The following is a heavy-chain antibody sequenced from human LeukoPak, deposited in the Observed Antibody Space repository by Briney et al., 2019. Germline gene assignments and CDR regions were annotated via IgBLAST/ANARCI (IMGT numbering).Heavy chain of an antibody. CDR3: ARHSSGWLA. V-gene: IGHV4-39*01. D-gene: IGHD6-19*01. Sequence: GSLRLSCAASGFTFSSYAMSWVRQAPGKGLEWIGSIYYSGSTYYNPSLKSRVTISVDTSKNQFSLKLSSVTAADTAVYYCARHSSGWLAWGQGTLVTVSS. CDR1: GFTFSSYA. CDR2: IYYSGST. J-gene: IGHJ5*02.